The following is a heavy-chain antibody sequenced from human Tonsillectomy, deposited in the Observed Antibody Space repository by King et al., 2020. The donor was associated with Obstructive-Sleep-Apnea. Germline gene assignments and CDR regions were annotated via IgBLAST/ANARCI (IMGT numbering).Heavy chain of an antibody. J-gene: IGHJ4*02. CDR3: SKGGRDNDDSSGYYFDY. CDR1: GFTFDDYA. V-gene: IGHV3-9*01. CDR2: ISWNSGYI. Sequence: VQLVESGGGLVQPGRSLRLSCATSGFTFDDYAMHWVRQAPGKGLEWVSGISWNSGYIGYADSVKGRLTISRDNAKNSLYLQMNSLRPDDTALYVCSKGGRDNDDSSGYYFDYWGQGTLVTVSS. D-gene: IGHD3-22*01.